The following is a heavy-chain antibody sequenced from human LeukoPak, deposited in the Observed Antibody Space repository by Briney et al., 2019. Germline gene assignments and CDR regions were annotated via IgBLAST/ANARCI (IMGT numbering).Heavy chain of an antibody. D-gene: IGHD6-19*01. CDR3: ARGGRAPAVAGTWFD. Sequence: SETLSLTCTVSADSISSPYYWGWIRQPPGKGLEWIGSIYHSGSSYYNPSLKSRVSISVDTSKNQFFLELSSVTAADTAVYYCARGGRAPAVAGTWFDWGQGTLVTVSS. CDR2: IYHSGSS. V-gene: IGHV4-38-2*02. CDR1: ADSISSPYY. J-gene: IGHJ4*02.